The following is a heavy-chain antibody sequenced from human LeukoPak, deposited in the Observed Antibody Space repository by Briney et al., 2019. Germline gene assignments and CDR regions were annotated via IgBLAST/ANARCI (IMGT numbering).Heavy chain of an antibody. CDR3: ASAIAAHNWFDP. CDR1: GFAFSSYS. J-gene: IGHJ5*02. CDR2: ISSSSSYI. Sequence: GGSLRLSCAASGFAFSSYSMNSVRQAPGKGLEWVSSISSSSSYIYYADSVKGRFTISRDNAKHSLYLQMNSLRAEDTAVYYCASAIAAHNWFDPWGQGTLVTVSS. D-gene: IGHD6-6*01. V-gene: IGHV3-21*01.